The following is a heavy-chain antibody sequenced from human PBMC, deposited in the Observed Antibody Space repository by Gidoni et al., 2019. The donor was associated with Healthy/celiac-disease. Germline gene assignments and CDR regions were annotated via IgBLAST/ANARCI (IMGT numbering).Heavy chain of an antibody. Sequence: EVQLLESGGGLVQPGGSLRLSCAASGFTFSSYAMSWGRQAPGKGLEWVAAISGSGGSTYYADSVKGRFTISRDNSKNTLYLQMNSLRAEDTAVYYCAKAPTYGDYDQYFQHWGQGTLVTVSS. D-gene: IGHD4-17*01. CDR2: ISGSGGST. CDR3: AKAPTYGDYDQYFQH. J-gene: IGHJ1*01. CDR1: GFTFSSYA. V-gene: IGHV3-23*01.